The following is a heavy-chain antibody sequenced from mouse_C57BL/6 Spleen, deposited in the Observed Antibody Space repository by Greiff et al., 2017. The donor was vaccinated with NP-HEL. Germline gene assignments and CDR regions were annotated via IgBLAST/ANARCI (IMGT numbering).Heavy chain of an antibody. Sequence: EVQLQESGPGLVKPSQSLSLTCSVTGYSITSGYYWNWIRQFPGNKLEWMGYISYDGSNNYNPSLKNRISITRDTSKNQFFLKLNSVTTEDTATYYCASMMVTPAWFAYWGQRTLVTVSA. CDR3: ASMMVTPAWFAY. V-gene: IGHV3-6*01. D-gene: IGHD2-3*01. CDR2: ISYDGSN. J-gene: IGHJ3*01. CDR1: GYSITSGYY.